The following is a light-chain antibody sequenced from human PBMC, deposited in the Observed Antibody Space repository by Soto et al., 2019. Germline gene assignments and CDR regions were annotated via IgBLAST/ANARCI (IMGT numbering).Light chain of an antibody. CDR1: QSISSW. J-gene: IGKJ1*01. Sequence: DIQMAQSPSTLSASVGDRVTITCRASQSISSWLAWYQQKPGQAPKLLIFDASSLESGVPSRFSGSGSGTEFTLTISSLQPDDFATYFCQHYDSYSPTFGQGTKVEI. V-gene: IGKV1-5*01. CDR2: DAS. CDR3: QHYDSYSPT.